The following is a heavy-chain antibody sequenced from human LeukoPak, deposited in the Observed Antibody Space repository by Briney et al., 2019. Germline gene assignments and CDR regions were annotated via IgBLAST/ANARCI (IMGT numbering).Heavy chain of an antibody. Sequence: GGSLRLSCAASGFTFSSYEMNWVRQAPGKGLEWVSYISSSGSTIYYADSVKGRFTISRDNAKNSLYLQMNSLRAEDTAVYYCARGPITMVRGAPPNWFDPWGQETLVTVSS. CDR3: ARGPITMVRGAPPNWFDP. CDR2: ISSSGSTI. V-gene: IGHV3-48*03. D-gene: IGHD3-10*01. J-gene: IGHJ5*02. CDR1: GFTFSSYE.